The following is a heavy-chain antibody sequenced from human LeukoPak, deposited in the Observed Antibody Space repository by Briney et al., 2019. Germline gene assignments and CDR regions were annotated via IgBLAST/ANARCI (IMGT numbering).Heavy chain of an antibody. D-gene: IGHD7-27*01. CDR2: TNPDGGDT. V-gene: IGHV1-2*02. CDR1: GYTFTDSY. Sequence: ASVKLSCKASGYTFTDSYMYWVRQAPGQGLEWMGWTNPDGGDTDYAQRFQGRVAVTWDTSITTTYMELTSLTSDDTAVYYCVRLGSSHWFDPWGQGTLVTVSS. J-gene: IGHJ5*02. CDR3: VRLGSSHWFDP.